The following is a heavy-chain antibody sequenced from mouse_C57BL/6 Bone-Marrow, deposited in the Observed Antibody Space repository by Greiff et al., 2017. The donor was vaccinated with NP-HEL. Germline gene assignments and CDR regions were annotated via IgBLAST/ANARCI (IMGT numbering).Heavy chain of an antibody. J-gene: IGHJ1*03. CDR2: IDPETGGT. V-gene: IGHV1-15*01. Sequence: QVQLQQSGAELVRPGASVTLSCKASGYTFTDYEMHWVKQTPVHGLEWIGAIDPETGGTAYNQKFKGKAILTADKSSSTAYMELRSLTSEDSAVYYCTRKKSGPWYFDVWGTGTTVTVSS. D-gene: IGHD1-3*01. CDR3: TRKKSGPWYFDV. CDR1: GYTFTDYE.